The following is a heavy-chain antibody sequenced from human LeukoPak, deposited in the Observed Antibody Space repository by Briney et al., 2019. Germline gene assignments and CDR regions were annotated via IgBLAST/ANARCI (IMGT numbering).Heavy chain of an antibody. CDR1: GFTFSSYA. CDR2: ISYDGSNK. V-gene: IGHV3-30-3*01. J-gene: IGHJ4*02. CDR3: AREAVVAPRSLDY. Sequence: GGSLRLSCAASGFTFSSYAMHWVRQAPGKRLEWVAVISYDGSNKYYADSVKGRFTISRDNSKNTLYLQMNSLRAEDTAVYYCAREAVVAPRSLDYWGQGTLVTVSS. D-gene: IGHD2-15*01.